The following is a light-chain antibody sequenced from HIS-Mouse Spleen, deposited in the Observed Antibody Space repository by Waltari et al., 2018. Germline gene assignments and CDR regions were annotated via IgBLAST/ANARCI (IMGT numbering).Light chain of an antibody. CDR1: QSISSW. J-gene: IGKJ2*01. CDR2: KAS. V-gene: IGKV1-5*03. Sequence: DIKMNQSPSTLSASVGDRVTITCRASQSISSWLAWYQQKPGKAPKLLIYKASSLESGVPSRFSGSGSGTEFTLTISSLQPDDFATYYCQQYNSYSMYTFGQGTKLEIK. CDR3: QQYNSYSMYT.